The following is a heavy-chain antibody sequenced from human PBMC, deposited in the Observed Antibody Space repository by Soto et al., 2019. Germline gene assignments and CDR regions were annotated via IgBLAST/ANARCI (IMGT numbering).Heavy chain of an antibody. CDR1: GYTFTGHY. Sequence: ASVKVSCKASGYTFTGHYMHWVRQAPGQGLEWMGWINPDNGDTNYAQKSQGRVTMTRATSISTAYMELSRLRSDDTAVFYCARERMNGLDVWDQGTMVTVSS. V-gene: IGHV1-2*02. J-gene: IGHJ6*02. CDR3: ARERMNGLDV. CDR2: INPDNGDT.